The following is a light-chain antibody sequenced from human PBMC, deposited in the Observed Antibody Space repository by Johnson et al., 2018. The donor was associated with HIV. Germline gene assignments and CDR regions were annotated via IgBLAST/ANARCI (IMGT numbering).Light chain of an antibody. CDR3: GTWDSSLGASYF. V-gene: IGLV1-51*02. Sequence: QSVLTQPPSVSAAPGQKVTISCSGSSSNIGDNYVSWYQQLPGTAPKVLIYENNERPSGIPDRFSGSRSGTSATLGITGLQTGDEADYYCGTWDSSLGASYFFATGTKVTVL. CDR2: ENN. CDR1: SSNIGDNY. J-gene: IGLJ1*01.